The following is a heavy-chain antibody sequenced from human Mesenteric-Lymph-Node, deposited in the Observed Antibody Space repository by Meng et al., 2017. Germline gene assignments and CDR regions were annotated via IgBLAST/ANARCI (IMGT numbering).Heavy chain of an antibody. Sequence: QVQLQQWGAGLLKPSETLSLTCAVYGGSFSGYYWSWIRQPPGKGLEWIGEINHSGSINYNPSLKSRVTISVDTSKNQFSLKLSSVTAADTAVYYCARVGRGILEGWGQGTLVTVSS. V-gene: IGHV4-34*01. J-gene: IGHJ4*02. CDR1: GGSFSGYY. D-gene: IGHD3-16*01. CDR2: INHSGSI. CDR3: ARVGRGILEG.